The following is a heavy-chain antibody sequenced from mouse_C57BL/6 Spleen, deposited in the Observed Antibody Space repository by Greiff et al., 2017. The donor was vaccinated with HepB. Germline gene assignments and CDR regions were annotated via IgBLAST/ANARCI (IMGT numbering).Heavy chain of an antibody. CDR2: IYPGGGYT. J-gene: IGHJ2*01. Sequence: QVQLQQSGAELVRPGPSVKMSCKASGYTFTNYWIGWAKQRPGHGLEWIGDIYPGGGYTNYNEKFKGKATLTADKSSSTAYMQFSSLTSEDSAIYYCARRGYLYYFDYWGQGTTLTVSS. V-gene: IGHV1-63*01. D-gene: IGHD2-2*01. CDR3: ARRGYLYYFDY. CDR1: GYTFTNYW.